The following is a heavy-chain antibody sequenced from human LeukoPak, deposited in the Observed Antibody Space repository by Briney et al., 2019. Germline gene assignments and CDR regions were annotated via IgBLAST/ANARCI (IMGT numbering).Heavy chain of an antibody. V-gene: IGHV1-18*01. CDR3: ARAAYCGGDCHTNFDY. CDR1: GYTFTSYG. CDR2: ISAYNGNT. J-gene: IGHJ4*02. Sequence: ASVKVSCKASGYTFTSYGISWVRQAPGQGLEWMGWISAYNGNTNYAQKLQGRVTMTTDTSTCTAYMELRSLRSDDTAVYYCARAAYCGGDCHTNFDYWGQGTLVTVSS. D-gene: IGHD2-21*02.